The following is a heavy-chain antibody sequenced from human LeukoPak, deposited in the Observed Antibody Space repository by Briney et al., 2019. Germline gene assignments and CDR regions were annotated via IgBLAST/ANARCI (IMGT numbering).Heavy chain of an antibody. D-gene: IGHD5-24*01. Sequence: ASVKVSCKASGYTFTGYYMHWVRQAPGQGLEWMGWINPSGGSTSYAQKFQGRVTMTRDTSTSTVYMALSSLRSEDTAVYYCARSREMATISGPPDYWGQGTLVTVSS. CDR3: ARSREMATISGPPDY. CDR1: GYTFTGYY. CDR2: INPSGGST. J-gene: IGHJ4*02. V-gene: IGHV1-46*01.